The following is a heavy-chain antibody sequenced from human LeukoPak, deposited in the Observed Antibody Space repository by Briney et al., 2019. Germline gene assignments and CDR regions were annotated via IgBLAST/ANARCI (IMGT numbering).Heavy chain of an antibody. V-gene: IGHV1-24*01. CDR3: VNLGCCSTTRCSSFDY. CDR2: FDPGDGET. CDR1: GYTLTELS. Sequence: ASVKVSCKVSGYTLTELSMHWVRQAPGKGLEWMGGFDPGDGETIYAQKFQGRVTMTEDTSTDTAYMELGSLRSEDTAVYYCVNLGCCSTTRCSSFDYWGQGTLVTVSS. J-gene: IGHJ4*02. D-gene: IGHD2-2*01.